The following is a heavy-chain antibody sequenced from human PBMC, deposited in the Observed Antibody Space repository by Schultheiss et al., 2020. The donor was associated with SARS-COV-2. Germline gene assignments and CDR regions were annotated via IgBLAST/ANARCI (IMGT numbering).Heavy chain of an antibody. Sequence: SETLSLTCAVYGGSFSGYYWSWIRQPPGKGLEWIGEINHSGSTNYNPSLKSRVTISVDTSKNQFSLKLSSVTAADTAVYYCARDGRTPYYYDSSGYYYSPDYWGQGTLVTVSS. CDR3: ARDGRTPYYYDSSGYYYSPDY. CDR2: INHSGST. J-gene: IGHJ4*02. CDR1: GGSFSGYY. V-gene: IGHV4-34*01. D-gene: IGHD3-22*01.